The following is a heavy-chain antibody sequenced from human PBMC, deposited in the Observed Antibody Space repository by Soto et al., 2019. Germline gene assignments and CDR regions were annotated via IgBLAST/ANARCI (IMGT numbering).Heavy chain of an antibody. V-gene: IGHV3-23*01. CDR1: GFTFSSYA. Sequence: LRLSCAASGFTFSSYAMTWVRQAPGKGLEWVSSISGSGISTYYADSVKGRFTISRDNSKNTLYLQMNSLRAEDAAVYYCARGYGGYGRVDYWGQGTLVTVSS. J-gene: IGHJ4*02. CDR3: ARGYGGYGRVDY. D-gene: IGHD5-12*01. CDR2: ISGSGIST.